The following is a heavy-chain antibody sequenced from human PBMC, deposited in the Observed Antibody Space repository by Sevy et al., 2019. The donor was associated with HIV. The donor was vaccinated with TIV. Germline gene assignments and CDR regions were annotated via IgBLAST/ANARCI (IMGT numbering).Heavy chain of an antibody. CDR3: AKTFAIFGVLMSPDFDS. D-gene: IGHD3-3*01. J-gene: IGHJ5*01. Sequence: GSLRLSCGASGFDFREYAMHWVRQAPGKGLEWVAAVSSDGTNTYYVDSVKGRFTISRDNAKSTLYLQMNSLRAEDTAVYYCAKTFAIFGVLMSPDFDSWGQGTLVTVSS. V-gene: IGHV3-30*18. CDR2: VSSDGTNT. CDR1: GFDFREYA.